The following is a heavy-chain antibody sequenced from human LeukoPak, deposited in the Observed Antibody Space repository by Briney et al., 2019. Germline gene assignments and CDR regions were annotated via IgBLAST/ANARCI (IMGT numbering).Heavy chain of an antibody. D-gene: IGHD6-19*01. Sequence: GGSLGLSCAASGFTFSSYEMNWVRQAPGKGLEWVSYISSSGSAKYYADSVKGRFTISRDNAKNSLYLQMNSLRAEDTAVYYCARERDSSDWSFPAWGQGTLVTVSS. CDR2: ISSSGSAK. CDR1: GFTFSSYE. V-gene: IGHV3-48*03. CDR3: ARERDSSDWSFPA. J-gene: IGHJ4*02.